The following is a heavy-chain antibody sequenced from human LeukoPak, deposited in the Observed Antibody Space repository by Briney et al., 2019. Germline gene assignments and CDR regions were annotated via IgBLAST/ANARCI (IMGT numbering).Heavy chain of an antibody. D-gene: IGHD5-18*01. CDR1: GFTFGSYG. Sequence: GGSLRLSCAASGFTFGSYGMSWVRQAPGKGLEWVSDISGGGGSTYYADSVKGRFTISRDNSKNTLYLQMNSLRAEDTTVYYCARGSGYSYGTLLFDYWGQGTLVTVSS. CDR2: ISGGGGST. CDR3: ARGSGYSYGTLLFDY. V-gene: IGHV3-23*01. J-gene: IGHJ4*02.